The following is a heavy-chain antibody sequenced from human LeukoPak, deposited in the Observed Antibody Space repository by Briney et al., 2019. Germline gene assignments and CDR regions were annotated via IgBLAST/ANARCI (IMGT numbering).Heavy chain of an antibody. D-gene: IGHD3-22*01. CDR3: ARGGNYYDSSGYYAVINAFDI. J-gene: IGHJ3*02. V-gene: IGHV1-18*01. CDR1: GYTFTNYG. CDR2: ISTDKYNT. Sequence: ASVKVSCKASGYTFTNYGISWVRQAPGQGLEWMGWISTDKYNTNYAQKFQGRVTMTTDTSTSTAYMELRSLRSDDTAVYYCARGGNYYDSSGYYAVINAFDIWGQGTMVTVSS.